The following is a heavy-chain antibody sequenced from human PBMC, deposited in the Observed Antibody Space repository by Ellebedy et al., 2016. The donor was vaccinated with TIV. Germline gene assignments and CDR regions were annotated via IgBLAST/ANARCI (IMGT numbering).Heavy chain of an antibody. D-gene: IGHD3-22*01. V-gene: IGHV3-33*06. Sequence: GGSLRLXCAASGFTFSSYGMHWVRQAPGKGLEWVAVIWYDGSNKYYADSVKGRFTISRDNSKNTLYLQMNSLRAEDTAVYYCAKGVDYYDSSGYSDYWGQGTLVTVSS. CDR3: AKGVDYYDSSGYSDY. CDR1: GFTFSSYG. CDR2: IWYDGSNK. J-gene: IGHJ4*02.